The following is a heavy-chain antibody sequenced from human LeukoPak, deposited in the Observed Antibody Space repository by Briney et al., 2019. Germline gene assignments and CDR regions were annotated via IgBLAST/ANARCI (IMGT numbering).Heavy chain of an antibody. V-gene: IGHV1-2*02. Sequence: GASVKVSCNASGYTFTGYYMHWVRQAPGQGLEWMGWINPNSGGTNYAQKFQGRVTMTRDTSISTAYMELSRLRSDDTAVYYCARVPDYYYYYMDVWGKGTTVTVSS. J-gene: IGHJ6*03. CDR2: INPNSGGT. CDR3: ARVPDYYYYYMDV. CDR1: GYTFTGYY.